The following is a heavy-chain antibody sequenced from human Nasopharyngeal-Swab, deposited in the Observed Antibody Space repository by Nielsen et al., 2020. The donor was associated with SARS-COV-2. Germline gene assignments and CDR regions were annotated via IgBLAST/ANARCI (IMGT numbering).Heavy chain of an antibody. Sequence: PGKGLEWIGSIYYSGSTYYNPSLKSRVTISVDTSKNQFSLKLSSVTAADTAVYYCARDGYASGIDYWGQGTLVTVSS. CDR3: ARDGYASGIDY. D-gene: IGHD3-16*01. V-gene: IGHV4-39*07. J-gene: IGHJ4*02. CDR2: IYYSGST.